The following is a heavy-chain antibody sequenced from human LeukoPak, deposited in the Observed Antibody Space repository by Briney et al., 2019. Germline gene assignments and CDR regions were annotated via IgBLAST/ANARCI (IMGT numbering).Heavy chain of an antibody. J-gene: IGHJ3*02. D-gene: IGHD1-7*01. CDR1: GFTFSSYG. CDR2: IRYDGSNK. Sequence: GGSLRLSCAASGFTFSSYGMHWVRQAPGKGLEWVAFIRYDGSNKYYTDSVKGRFTISRDNSKSTLYLQMNSLRAEDTAVYYCAKDRNNWNSDAFDIWGQGTMVTVSS. CDR3: AKDRNNWNSDAFDI. V-gene: IGHV3-30*02.